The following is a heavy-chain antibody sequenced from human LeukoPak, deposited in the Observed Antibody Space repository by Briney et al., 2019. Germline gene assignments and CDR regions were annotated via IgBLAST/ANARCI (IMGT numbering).Heavy chain of an antibody. CDR3: AKERGYSYGAYDY. D-gene: IGHD5-18*01. CDR2: INNSGGST. J-gene: IGHJ4*02. CDR1: GFTFSSYA. V-gene: IGHV3-23*01. Sequence: GGSLRLSCAASGFTFSSYAMSWVRQAPGKGLEWVSTINNSGGSTYSADSVKGRFTISRDNSKNTLYLQMNSLRAEDTAVYYCAKERGYSYGAYDYWGQGTLVTVSP.